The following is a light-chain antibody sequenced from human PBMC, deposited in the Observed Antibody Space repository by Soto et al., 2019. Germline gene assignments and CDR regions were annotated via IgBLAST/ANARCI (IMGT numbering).Light chain of an antibody. J-gene: IGLJ1*01. CDR1: SSDVGSNNR. Sequence: QSALTQPPSVSGSPGQSVAISCSGSSSDVGSNNRVSWYQQSPGTAPKLLIYDVTNRPSGVPDRFSGSKSGNTASLTISGLQAEDEADYYCSSFTTSNTYVVGTGTKVTVL. CDR3: SSFTTSNTYV. V-gene: IGLV2-18*02. CDR2: DVT.